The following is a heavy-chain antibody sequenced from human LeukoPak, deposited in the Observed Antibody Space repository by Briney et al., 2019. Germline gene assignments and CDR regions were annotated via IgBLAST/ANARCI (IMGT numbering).Heavy chain of an antibody. Sequence: SETLSLTCTVSGYSINRAYFWGWVRQPPGKGPEWIGSIFHTGDVYYNPSLRSRVTLSIDTSRNQVSLKVTSVTAADTALYYCARVVASTSIDSWGQGILVTVSS. V-gene: IGHV4-38-2*02. CDR2: IFHTGDV. J-gene: IGHJ4*02. D-gene: IGHD2-15*01. CDR1: GYSINRAYF. CDR3: ARVVASTSIDS.